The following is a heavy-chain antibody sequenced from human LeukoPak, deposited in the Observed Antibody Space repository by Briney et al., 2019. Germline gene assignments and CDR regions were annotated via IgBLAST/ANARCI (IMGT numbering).Heavy chain of an antibody. Sequence: PSETLSLTCTVSGGSISSYYWSWIRQPPGKGLEWIGYIYYSGSTNYNPSLKSRVTISVDTSKNQFPLKLSSVTAADTAVYYCARRSSSWYGGSIDYWGQGTLVTVS. CDR1: GGSISSYY. D-gene: IGHD6-13*01. V-gene: IGHV4-59*01. J-gene: IGHJ4*02. CDR2: IYYSGST. CDR3: ARRSSSWYGGSIDY.